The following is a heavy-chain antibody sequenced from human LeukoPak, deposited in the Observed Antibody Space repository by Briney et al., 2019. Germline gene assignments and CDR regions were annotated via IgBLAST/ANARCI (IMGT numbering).Heavy chain of an antibody. V-gene: IGHV3-23*01. CDR2: ISGNGDST. CDR3: TRGQYYYGSASPDY. J-gene: IGHJ4*02. Sequence: GGSLRLSCAASGFTFSSYAMSWVRQAPGKGLEWVSTISGNGDSTYSADSVKGRFTISRDYSKNTLFLQMNSLRAEDTAVYYCTRGQYYYGSASPDYWGQGTLVTVSS. CDR1: GFTFSSYA. D-gene: IGHD3-10*01.